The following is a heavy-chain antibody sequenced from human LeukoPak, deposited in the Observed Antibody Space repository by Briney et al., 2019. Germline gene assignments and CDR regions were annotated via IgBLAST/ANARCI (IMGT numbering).Heavy chain of an antibody. D-gene: IGHD1-26*01. Sequence: GGSLRLSCAAFAFTFSDYSMNWVRQAPGKGLEWVSYISGRSSTIYYADSVKGRFTISRDNAKNSMYLQMNSLGAEDTAVYYCARDRIKSGSYYFDYWGQGTLVTVSS. V-gene: IGHV3-48*01. CDR1: AFTFSDYS. J-gene: IGHJ4*02. CDR3: ARDRIKSGSYYFDY. CDR2: ISGRSSTI.